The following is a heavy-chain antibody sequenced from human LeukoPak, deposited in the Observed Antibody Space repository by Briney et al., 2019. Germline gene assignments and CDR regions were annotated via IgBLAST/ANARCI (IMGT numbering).Heavy chain of an antibody. Sequence: SVKVSCKASGGTFSSYAISWVRQAPGQGLEWMGGIIPIFGTANYAQKFQGRVTITADESTSKAYMELSSLRSEDTAVYYCARVLNYDSSGYYAFDIWGQGTMVTVSS. CDR2: IIPIFGTA. CDR1: GGTFSSYA. CDR3: ARVLNYDSSGYYAFDI. J-gene: IGHJ3*02. D-gene: IGHD3-22*01. V-gene: IGHV1-69*13.